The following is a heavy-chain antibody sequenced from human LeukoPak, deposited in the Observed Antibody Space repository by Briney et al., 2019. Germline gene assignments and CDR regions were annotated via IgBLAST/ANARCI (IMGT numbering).Heavy chain of an antibody. J-gene: IGHJ3*02. D-gene: IGHD6-19*01. CDR3: AKDLRAVAGVDAFDI. CDR2: IRYDGSNK. CDR1: GFTFSSYA. Sequence: GGSLRLSCAASGFTFSSYAMSWVRQAPGKGLEWVAIIRYDGSNKYVDSVKGRFTISRDNSKNTLYLQMNSLRTEDTAVYYCAKDLRAVAGVDAFDIWGQGTMVTVSS. V-gene: IGHV3-30*02.